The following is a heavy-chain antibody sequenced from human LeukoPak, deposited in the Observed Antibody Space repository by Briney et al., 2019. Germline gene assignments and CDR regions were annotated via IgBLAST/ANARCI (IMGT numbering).Heavy chain of an antibody. J-gene: IGHJ5*02. D-gene: IGHD3-9*01. CDR3: AKDRGRYFDWSHNWFDP. CDR1: GFTFSRCG. CDR2: IRYDGSNK. Sequence: GGSLRLSCAASGFTFSRCGMHWVRQAPGKGLEWVAFIRYDGSNKYYADSVKGRFTISRDNSKNTLYLQMNSLRAEDTAVYYCAKDRGRYFDWSHNWFDPWGQGTLVTVSS. V-gene: IGHV3-30*02.